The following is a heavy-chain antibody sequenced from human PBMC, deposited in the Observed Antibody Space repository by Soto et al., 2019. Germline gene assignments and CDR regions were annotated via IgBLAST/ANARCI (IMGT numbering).Heavy chain of an antibody. CDR3: ARDRPLVLRFLEWQPFDY. Sequence: GPSVKVSCKASGYTFTSYGISWVRQAPGQGLEWMGWISAYNGNTNYAQKLQGRVTMTTDTSTSTAYMELRSLRSDDTAVYYCARDRPLVLRFLEWQPFDYWGQGTLVTVSS. J-gene: IGHJ4*02. D-gene: IGHD3-3*01. CDR1: GYTFTSYG. CDR2: ISAYNGNT. V-gene: IGHV1-18*01.